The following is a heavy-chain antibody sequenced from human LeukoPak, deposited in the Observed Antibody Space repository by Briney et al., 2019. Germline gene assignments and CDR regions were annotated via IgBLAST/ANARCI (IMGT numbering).Heavy chain of an antibody. J-gene: IGHJ6*03. D-gene: IGHD6-13*01. V-gene: IGHV4-39*01. CDR2: IYYSGIA. Sequence: PSETLSLACTVSGGSISSSTYYWGWIPQPPGRGLDGIGSIYYSGIAYYNPSLKSRVTISVATSKNQFSLRLSSVTAADTAVYHCARHVAAAYYMDVWGRGTTVTVSS. CDR1: GGSISSSTYY. CDR3: ARHVAAAYYMDV.